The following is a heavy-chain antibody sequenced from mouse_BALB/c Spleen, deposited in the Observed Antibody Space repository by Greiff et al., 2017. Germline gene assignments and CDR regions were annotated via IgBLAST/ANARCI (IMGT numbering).Heavy chain of an antibody. CDR2: IAPGSGST. CDR3: AREGAMDY. J-gene: IGHJ4*01. Sequence: ELARPGASVKLSCKASGYTFTSYWINWIKQRPGQGLEWIGRIAPGSGSTYYNEMFKGKATLTVDTSSSTAYIQLSSLSSEDSAVYFCAREGAMDYWGQGTSVTVSS. CDR1: GYTFTSYW. V-gene: IGHV1S41*01.